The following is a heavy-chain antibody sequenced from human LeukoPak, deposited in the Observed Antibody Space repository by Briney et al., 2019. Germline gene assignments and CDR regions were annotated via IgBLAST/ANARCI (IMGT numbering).Heavy chain of an antibody. D-gene: IGHD3-10*01. J-gene: IGHJ5*02. CDR3: ARFPYGSGSYYPNRFDP. CDR2: IDPSDSYT. CDR1: GYSFTSYW. Sequence: GESLRISCKGSGYSFTSYWISWVRQMLGKGLEWMGRIDPSDSYTNYSPSFQGHVTISADKSISTAYLQWSSLKASDTAMYYCARFPYGSGSYYPNRFDPWGQGTLVTVSS. V-gene: IGHV5-10-1*01.